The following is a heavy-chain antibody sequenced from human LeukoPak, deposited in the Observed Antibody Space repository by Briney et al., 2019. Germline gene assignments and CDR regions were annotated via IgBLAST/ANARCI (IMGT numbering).Heavy chain of an antibody. CDR2: INWNNGGI. Sequence: GRSLRLSCAASGFTFSNHAMHWVRQAPGQGLEWVTGINWNNGGIVYADSVKGRFTVSRDNAKNSLYLQMNSLRAEDTAVYYCASCSSGCPWHGRLDYWGQGTLVTVSS. CDR3: ASCSSGCPWHGRLDY. CDR1: GFTFSNHA. D-gene: IGHD6-19*01. J-gene: IGHJ4*02. V-gene: IGHV3-9*01.